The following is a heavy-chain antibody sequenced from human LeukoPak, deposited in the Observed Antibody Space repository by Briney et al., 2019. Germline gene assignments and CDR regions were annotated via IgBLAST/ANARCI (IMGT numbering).Heavy chain of an antibody. V-gene: IGHV1-2*02. CDR1: GFTFTGYY. D-gene: IGHD3-10*01. J-gene: IGHJ4*02. CDR2: INPNSGGT. CDR3: ARAARGLFGFDY. Sequence: GGSLRLSCAASGFTFTGYYMHWVRQAPGQGLEWMGWINPNSGGTNYAQKFQGRVTMTRDTSISTAYMELSRLRSDDTAVYYCARAARGLFGFDYWGQGTLVTVSS.